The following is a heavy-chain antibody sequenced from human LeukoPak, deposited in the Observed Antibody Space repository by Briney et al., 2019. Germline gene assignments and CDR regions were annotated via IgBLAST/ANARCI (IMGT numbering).Heavy chain of an antibody. V-gene: IGHV3-30*02. CDR1: GFTFSSYG. Sequence: GGSLRLSCAASGFTFSSYGMHWVRQAPGKGLEWVAFIRYDGSNKYYADSVKGRFTISRDNSKNTLYLQMNSLRAEDTAVYYCAKDQYYYDSSGHFDYWGQGTLVTVSS. J-gene: IGHJ4*02. CDR2: IRYDGSNK. CDR3: AKDQYYYDSSGHFDY. D-gene: IGHD3-22*01.